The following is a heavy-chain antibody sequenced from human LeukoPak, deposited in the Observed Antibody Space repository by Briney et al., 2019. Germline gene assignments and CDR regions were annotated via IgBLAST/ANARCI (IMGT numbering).Heavy chain of an antibody. V-gene: IGHV3-7*03. J-gene: IGHJ2*01. CDR3: ARGGTTPYWYFDL. Sequence: GGSLRLSCAASGFTFSHYYMSWVRQAPGQGREWVANIKQDGSEKYYVDSVKGRFTISRDNAKNSLYLQMNSLRAEDTAVYYCARGGTTPYWYFDLWGRGTLVTVSS. CDR1: GFTFSHYY. D-gene: IGHD4-11*01. CDR2: IKQDGSEK.